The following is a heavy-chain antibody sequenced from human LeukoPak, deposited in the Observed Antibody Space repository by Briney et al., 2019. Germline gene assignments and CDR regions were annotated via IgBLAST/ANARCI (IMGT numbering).Heavy chain of an antibody. CDR3: AREGPVGTGNWFDP. J-gene: IGHJ5*02. Sequence: SETLSLTCTVSGGSISSGSYYWSWIRQPAGKGLEWIGRIYTSGSTNYNPSLKSRVTISVDTSKNQFSLKLSSVTAADTAVYYCAREGPVGTGNWFDPWGQGTLVTVSS. CDR1: GGSISSGSYY. CDR2: IYTSGST. V-gene: IGHV4-61*02. D-gene: IGHD1-1*01.